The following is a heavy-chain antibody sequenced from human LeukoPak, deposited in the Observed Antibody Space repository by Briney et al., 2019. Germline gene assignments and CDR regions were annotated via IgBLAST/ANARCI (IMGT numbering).Heavy chain of an antibody. CDR3: AKGGKWGVTPFDY. D-gene: IGHD1-26*01. V-gene: IGHV3-23*01. J-gene: IGHJ4*02. CDR2: ISDGGDYT. Sequence: PGGSLRLSCAASGFTFSSYAMTWVRQAPGKGLEWVSAISDGGDYTYYADSVKGRFTISRDNSKNTLYLQVNSLRAEDTAVYYCAKGGKWGVTPFDYWGQGTLVTVSS. CDR1: GFTFSSYA.